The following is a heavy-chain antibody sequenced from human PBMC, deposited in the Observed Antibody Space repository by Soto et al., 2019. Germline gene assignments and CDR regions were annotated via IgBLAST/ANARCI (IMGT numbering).Heavy chain of an antibody. CDR3: ARDRIFGHWFDP. CDR1: GYTFTSYG. J-gene: IGHJ5*02. Sequence: ASGKVSCKASGYTFTSYGISWVRQAPGQGLEWMGWISAYNGNTNYAQKLQGRVTMTTDTSTSTAYMELRSLRSDDTAVYYCARDRIFGHWFDPWGQGTLVTVSS. D-gene: IGHD3-3*02. CDR2: ISAYNGNT. V-gene: IGHV1-18*04.